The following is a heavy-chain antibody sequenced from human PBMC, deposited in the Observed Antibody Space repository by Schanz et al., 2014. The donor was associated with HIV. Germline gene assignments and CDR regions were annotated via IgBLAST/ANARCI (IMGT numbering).Heavy chain of an antibody. CDR2: ISGPGSAM. V-gene: IGHV3-11*01. D-gene: IGHD5-18*01. CDR1: GFTFGDHY. Sequence: VQLVESGGGLVKPGGSLRLSCAASGFTFGDHYMTWIRQAPGKGLEWVAHISGPGSAMSYADSVKGRFTISRDNAKNSLNLQLKSLRAEDTAVYYCARGITGNSYAFDYWGQGALVSVSS. J-gene: IGHJ4*02. CDR3: ARGITGNSYAFDY.